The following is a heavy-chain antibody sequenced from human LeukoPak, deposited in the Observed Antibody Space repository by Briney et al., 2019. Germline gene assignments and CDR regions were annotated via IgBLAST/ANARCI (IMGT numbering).Heavy chain of an antibody. V-gene: IGHV4-39*07. CDR3: ARARGEWDRYFDY. J-gene: IGHJ4*02. Sequence: SETLSLTCTVSGGSISSSSYYWGWIRQPPGKGLEWIGSIYYSGSTYYNPSLKSRVTISVDTSKNQFSLKLSSVTAADTAVYYCARARGEWDRYFDYWGQGTLVTVSS. CDR1: GGSISSSSYY. D-gene: IGHD3-16*01. CDR2: IYYSGST.